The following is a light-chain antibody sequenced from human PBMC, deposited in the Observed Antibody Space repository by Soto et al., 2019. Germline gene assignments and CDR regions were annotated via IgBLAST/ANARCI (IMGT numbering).Light chain of an antibody. V-gene: IGKV3-20*01. Sequence: DIVVTQSPGTLSLSPGERATLSCRASQSVSSSYLAWYQQKPGQAPRLLIYGASRRATGIPDRFSGSGSGTDFTLTISRLEPEDFAEYYCQQYGSSPRTFGQGTKV. CDR1: QSVSSSY. J-gene: IGKJ1*01. CDR3: QQYGSSPRT. CDR2: GAS.